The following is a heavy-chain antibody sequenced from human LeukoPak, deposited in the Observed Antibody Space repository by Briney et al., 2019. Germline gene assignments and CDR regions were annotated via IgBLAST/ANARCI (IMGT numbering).Heavy chain of an antibody. D-gene: IGHD1-26*01. V-gene: IGHV4-59*01. CDR1: GGSIGNFF. Sequence: SETLSLTCTVSGGSIGNFFWSWIRQSPGEGLEWIGFIYENGRTSYNPSLKSRVTISVDMSKIQFSLRLTSMTAADTAVYYCARDWELGHWGRGILVTVTS. CDR3: ARDWELGH. CDR2: IYENGRT. J-gene: IGHJ4*02.